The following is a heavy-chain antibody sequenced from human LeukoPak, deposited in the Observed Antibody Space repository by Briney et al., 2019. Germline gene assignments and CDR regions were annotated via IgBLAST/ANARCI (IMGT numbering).Heavy chain of an antibody. Sequence: SGTLSLTCAVAGGSISSSYGWSWVRQPQGKGREGIGEIYHGGTTNYNPSLKSRVTISVDQLENQFSLWLSSVTAADTAVYYCARDTTAVTSSAFDPGGQGTLVTVSS. D-gene: IGHD6-19*01. CDR1: GGSISSSYG. J-gene: IGHJ5*02. CDR3: ARDTTAVTSSAFDP. V-gene: IGHV4-4*02. CDR2: IYHGGTT.